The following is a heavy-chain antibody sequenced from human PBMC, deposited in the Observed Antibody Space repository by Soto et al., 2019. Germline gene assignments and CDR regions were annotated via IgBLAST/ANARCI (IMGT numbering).Heavy chain of an antibody. CDR3: AAPPNRDAYNYGY. CDR2: IVVGSGST. Sequence: QMQLVQSGPEVRKPGTSVRVSCKASGLTFSSSAVQWVRQARGQRLEWIGWIVVGSGSTKYAQKFQERVTITREMSTSTAYMELSSLRSEDTAVYYCAAPPNRDAYNYGYWGQGTLVTVSS. D-gene: IGHD5-12*01. CDR1: GLTFSSSA. J-gene: IGHJ4*02. V-gene: IGHV1-58*01.